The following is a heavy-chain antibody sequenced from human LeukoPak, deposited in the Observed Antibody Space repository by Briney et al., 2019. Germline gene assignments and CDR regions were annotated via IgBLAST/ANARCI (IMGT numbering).Heavy chain of an antibody. J-gene: IGHJ6*03. CDR2: IYPGDSDT. D-gene: IGHD6-19*01. CDR3: ARQAVAGTHYYYYYMDV. V-gene: IGHV5-51*01. CDR1: GYSFTSYW. Sequence: GESLKISCKGSGYSFTSYWIGWVRQVPGKGLEWMGIIYPGDSDTRYSPSFQGQVTISADKSISTAYLQWSSLKASDTAMYYCARQAVAGTHYYYYYMDVWGKGTTVTVS.